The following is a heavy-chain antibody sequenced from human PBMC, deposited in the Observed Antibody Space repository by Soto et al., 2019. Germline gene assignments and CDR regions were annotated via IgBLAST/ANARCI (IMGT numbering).Heavy chain of an antibody. CDR2: IYYSGST. Sequence: SETLSLTCTVSGGSISSSSYYWGWIRQPPGKGLEWIGSIYYSGSTYYNPSLKSRVTISVDTSKNQFSLKLSSVTAADTAVYYCARANQLLWFGEFPYNWFDPWGQGTLVTVS. V-gene: IGHV4-39*01. D-gene: IGHD3-10*01. J-gene: IGHJ5*02. CDR3: ARANQLLWFGEFPYNWFDP. CDR1: GGSISSSSYY.